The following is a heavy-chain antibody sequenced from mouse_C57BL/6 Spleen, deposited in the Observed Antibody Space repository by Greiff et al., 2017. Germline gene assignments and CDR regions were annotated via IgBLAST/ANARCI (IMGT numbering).Heavy chain of an antibody. D-gene: IGHD2-1*01. CDR2: IDPEDGET. J-gene: IGHJ4*01. CDR1: GFNIKDYY. CDR3: ARGHGNYVPYYAMDY. Sequence: VQLKESGAELVKPGASVKLSCTASGFNIKDYYMHWVKQRTEQGLEWIGRIDPEDGETKYAPKFQGKATITADTSSNTAYLQLSSLTSEDTAVYYCARGHGNYVPYYAMDYWGQGTSVTVSS. V-gene: IGHV14-2*01.